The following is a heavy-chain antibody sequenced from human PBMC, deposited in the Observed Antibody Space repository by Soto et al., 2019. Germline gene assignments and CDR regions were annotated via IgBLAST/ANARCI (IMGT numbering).Heavy chain of an antibody. J-gene: IGHJ4*02. V-gene: IGHV4-39*01. CDR1: GGSISSNGYY. CDR2: IYHSGVT. Sequence: QLQLQESGPGLVKPSETLSLTCTVSGGSISSNGYYWGWIRQPPGKGLEWIGNIYHSGVTYYNPSLKSRVTISVDTSRNQFSLKLNSMTAADTAVYYCARLFDYCGQGKLVTVSS. CDR3: ARLFDY.